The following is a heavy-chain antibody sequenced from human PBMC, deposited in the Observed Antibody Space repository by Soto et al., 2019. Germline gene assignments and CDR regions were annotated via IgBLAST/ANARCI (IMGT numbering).Heavy chain of an antibody. J-gene: IGHJ4*02. V-gene: IGHV1-18*01. CDR1: GYTFTSYG. Sequence: ASVKVSCKASGYTFTSYGISWVRQAPGQGLEWMGWISAYNGNTNYAQKLQGRVTMTTDTSTSTAYMELRRLRSDDTAVYYCARNEGDSSGYAPYYFDYWGQGTLVTVSS. CDR2: ISAYNGNT. CDR3: ARNEGDSSGYAPYYFDY. D-gene: IGHD3-22*01.